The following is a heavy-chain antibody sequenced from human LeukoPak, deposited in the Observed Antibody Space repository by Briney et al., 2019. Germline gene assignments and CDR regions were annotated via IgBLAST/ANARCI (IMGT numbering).Heavy chain of an antibody. CDR1: GGTFSSYA. V-gene: IGHV1-69*13. J-gene: IGHJ6*02. CDR2: IIPIFGTA. D-gene: IGHD3-22*01. CDR3: ARDGNYYDSSGYYYPSYGMDV. Sequence: SVKVSCTASGGTFSSYAISWVRQAPGQGLEWMGGIIPIFGTANYAQKFQGRVTITADESTSTAYMELSSLRSEDTAVYYCARDGNYYDSSGYYYPSYGMDVWGQGTTVTVSS.